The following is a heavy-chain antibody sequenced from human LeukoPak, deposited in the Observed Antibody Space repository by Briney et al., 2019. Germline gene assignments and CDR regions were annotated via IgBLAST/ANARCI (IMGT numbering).Heavy chain of an antibody. V-gene: IGHV3-7*01. Sequence: GGSLRLSCAASGFTFSNYWINWIRQAPGKGLEWVANIKQDGSVKYYVDSVKGRFTISRDNAENSLYLQMNSLRAEDTAVYYCATTSDAPGNYWGQGTLVTVSS. CDR3: ATTSDAPGNY. CDR2: IKQDGSVK. J-gene: IGHJ4*02. CDR1: GFTFSNYW.